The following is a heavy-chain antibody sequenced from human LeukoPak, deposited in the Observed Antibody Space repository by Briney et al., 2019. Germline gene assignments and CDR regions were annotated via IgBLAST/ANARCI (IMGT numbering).Heavy chain of an antibody. V-gene: IGHV4-59*01. CDR1: GGSISSYH. CDR2: IYYSGST. J-gene: IGHJ4*02. Sequence: SETLSLTCTVSGGSISSYHWSWIRQPPGKGLEWIGYIYYSGSTNYNPSLKSRVTISVDTSKNQFSLKLSSVTAADTAVYYCARVGREGTFDYWGQGTLVTVSS. CDR3: ARVGREGTFDY. D-gene: IGHD1-26*01.